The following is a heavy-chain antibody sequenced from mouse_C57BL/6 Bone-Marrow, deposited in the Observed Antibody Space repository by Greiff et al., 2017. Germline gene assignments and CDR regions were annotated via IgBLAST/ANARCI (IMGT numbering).Heavy chain of an antibody. CDR3: AFDYPYAMDY. CDR2: IHPNSGST. CDR1: GYTFTSYW. D-gene: IGHD2-4*01. V-gene: IGHV1-64*01. J-gene: IGHJ4*01. Sequence: QVQLQQSGAELVKPGASVKLFCKASGYTFTSYWMHWVKQRPGQGLEWIGMIHPNSGSTNYNEKFKSKATLTVDKSSSTAYMQLSSLTSEDSAVYYCAFDYPYAMDYWGQGTSVTVSS.